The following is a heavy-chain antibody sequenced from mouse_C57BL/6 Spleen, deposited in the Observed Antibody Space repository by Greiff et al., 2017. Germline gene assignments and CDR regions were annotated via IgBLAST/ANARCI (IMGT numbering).Heavy chain of an antibody. CDR1: GYTFTNYW. V-gene: IGHV1-64*01. CDR3: ARSYDYDDYTMDY. CDR2: MHPNGGSP. D-gene: IGHD2-4*01. J-gene: IGHJ4*01. Sequence: VKLQQPGAELVKPGASVKLSCKASGYTFTNYWMHWVKQRPGQGLEWIGMMHPNGGSPDYNEKFKSEATLSVDKSSRTAYMELSSLTSEDSAVYDCARSYDYDDYTMDYWGQGTSVTVSS.